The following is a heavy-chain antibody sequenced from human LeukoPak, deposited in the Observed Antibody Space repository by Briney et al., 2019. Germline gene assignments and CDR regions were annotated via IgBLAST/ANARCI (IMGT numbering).Heavy chain of an antibody. CDR2: IYYSGST. V-gene: IGHV4-30-4*01. CDR3: ARLFNYAGFDP. J-gene: IGHJ5*02. D-gene: IGHD1-7*01. CDR1: GGSISSGDYY. Sequence: SQTLSLTCTVSGGSISSGDYYWSWIRQPPGKGLEWIGYIYYSGSTYYNPSLKSRVTTSVDTSKNQFSLKLSSVTAADTAVYYCARLFNYAGFDPWGQGTLVTVSS.